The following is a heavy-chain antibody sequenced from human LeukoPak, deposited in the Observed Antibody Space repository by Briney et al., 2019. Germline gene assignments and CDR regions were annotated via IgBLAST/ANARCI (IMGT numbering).Heavy chain of an antibody. J-gene: IGHJ5*02. CDR2: IRYDGSNK. CDR1: GFTFSSYG. Sequence: GGSLRLSCAASGFTFSSYGMHWVRQAPGKGLEWVALIRYDGSNKYYADSVKGRFTISRDNSKNTLYLQTNSLRAEDTAVYYCAKFNGGNSDGWFDPWGQGTLVTVSS. CDR3: AKFNGGNSDGWFDP. V-gene: IGHV3-30*02. D-gene: IGHD4-23*01.